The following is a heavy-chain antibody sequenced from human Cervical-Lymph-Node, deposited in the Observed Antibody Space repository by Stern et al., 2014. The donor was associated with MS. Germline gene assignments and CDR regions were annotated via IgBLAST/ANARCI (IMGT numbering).Heavy chain of an antibody. V-gene: IGHV7-4-1*02. CDR2: IDTKTGNP. J-gene: IGHJ4*02. CDR1: GYTFNVYG. D-gene: IGHD3-9*01. CDR3: ARTLDLDY. Sequence: VQLVESGSELRKPGASVKVSCKASGYTFNVYGINWVRQAPGQGLEWMGMIDTKTGNPTYARGFTGRFVFSLDTSVSTAYLQITSLEAEDTAVYYCARTLDLDYWGQGTLVTDSS.